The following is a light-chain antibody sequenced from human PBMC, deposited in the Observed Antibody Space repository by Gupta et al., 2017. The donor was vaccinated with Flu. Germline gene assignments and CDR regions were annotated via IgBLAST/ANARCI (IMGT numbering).Light chain of an antibody. Sequence: SITISCTGTSSDVGSYNLVSWYQQYPGKAPKLIIFDVDQRPSGVSNRCSGSKSGNTASLTISGLQAEDESDYVCCSYAGTSSVVFGRGTRVAVL. J-gene: IGLJ3*02. V-gene: IGLV2-23*02. CDR1: SSDVGSYNL. CDR2: DVD. CDR3: CSYAGTSSVV.